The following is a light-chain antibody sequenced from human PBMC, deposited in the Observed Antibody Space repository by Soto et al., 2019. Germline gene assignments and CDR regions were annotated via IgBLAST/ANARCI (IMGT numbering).Light chain of an antibody. V-gene: IGKV1-5*01. CDR1: QRITNR. Sequence: DIQMTQAPSTLSASVGDRVTITFRASQRITNRLAWYQQKPGKAPKVLIYDASYLESGVPSRFSGSGSGTDFILTISSLQPDDFATYYCQHYGGMWTFGQGTKVDIK. J-gene: IGKJ1*01. CDR2: DAS. CDR3: QHYGGMWT.